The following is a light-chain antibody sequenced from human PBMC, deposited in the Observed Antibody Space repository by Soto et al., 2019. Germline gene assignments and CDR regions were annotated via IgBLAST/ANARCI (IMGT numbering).Light chain of an antibody. CDR1: KLGDKY. V-gene: IGLV3-1*01. J-gene: IGLJ3*02. CDR3: QAWDSNTGV. Sequence: SYELTQPPSVSVSPGQTASIPCSGDKLGDKYVCWYQQKPGQSPVLVIYQNSKRPSGIPERFSGSNSGNTATLTISGTQAMDEADYYCQAWDSNTGVFGGGTKVTVL. CDR2: QNS.